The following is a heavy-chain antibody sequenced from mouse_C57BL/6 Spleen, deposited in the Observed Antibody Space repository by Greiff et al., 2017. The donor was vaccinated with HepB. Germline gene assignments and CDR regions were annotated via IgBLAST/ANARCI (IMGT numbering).Heavy chain of an antibody. CDR1: GFSLSTFGMG. Sequence: QVTLKVSGPGILQPSQTLSLTCSFSGFSLSTFGMGVGWIRQPSGKGLEWLAHIWWDDDKYYNPALKSRLTISKDTSKNQVFLKIAPVDTADTATYYCAGIPRYPHYYAMDYGGQGTSVTVSS. V-gene: IGHV8-8*01. CDR3: AGIPRYPHYYAMDY. J-gene: IGHJ4*01. D-gene: IGHD5-1-1*01. CDR2: IWWDDDK.